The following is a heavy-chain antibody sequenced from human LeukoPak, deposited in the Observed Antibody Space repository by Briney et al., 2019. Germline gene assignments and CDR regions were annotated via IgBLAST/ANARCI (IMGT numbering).Heavy chain of an antibody. CDR1: GYSFSTCW. Sequence: GESLKISCKGFGYSFSTCWIGWVRQMPGKGLEWMGIIYPGDSDTRYSPSFQGQVTISADKSISTAYLQWSSLKASDTAMYYCARSTTVTSSYYYYYGMDVWGQGTTVTVSS. J-gene: IGHJ6*02. CDR3: ARSTTVTSSYYYYYGMDV. V-gene: IGHV5-51*01. CDR2: IYPGDSDT. D-gene: IGHD4-17*01.